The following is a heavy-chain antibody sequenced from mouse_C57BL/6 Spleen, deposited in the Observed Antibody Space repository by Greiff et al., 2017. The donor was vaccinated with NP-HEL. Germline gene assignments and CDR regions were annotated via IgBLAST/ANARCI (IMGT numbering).Heavy chain of an antibody. V-gene: IGHV1-26*01. CDR1: GYTFTDYY. CDR2: INPNNGGT. J-gene: IGHJ2*01. D-gene: IGHD2-4*01. Sequence: VQLQQSGPELVKPEASVKISCKASGYTFTDYYMNWVKQSHGKSLEWIGDINPNNGGTSYNQKFKGKATLTVDKSSSTAYMELRSLTSEDSAVYYCARSKVYYDYLDYWGQGTTLTVSS. CDR3: ARSKVYYDYLDY.